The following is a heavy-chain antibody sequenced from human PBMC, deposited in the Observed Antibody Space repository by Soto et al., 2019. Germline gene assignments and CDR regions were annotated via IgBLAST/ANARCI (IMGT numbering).Heavy chain of an antibody. CDR2: MYHSGST. Sequence: SETLSLTCAVSGYSISSAYYWGWIRQPPGKGLEWIGSMYHSGSTYYNPSLKSRVTISVDTSKNQFSLNLSSVTAADTAVYFCARDRRTTVTTNWFDPWGQGXLVTVSS. CDR1: GYSISSAYY. V-gene: IGHV4-38-2*02. D-gene: IGHD4-17*01. CDR3: ARDRRTTVTTNWFDP. J-gene: IGHJ5*02.